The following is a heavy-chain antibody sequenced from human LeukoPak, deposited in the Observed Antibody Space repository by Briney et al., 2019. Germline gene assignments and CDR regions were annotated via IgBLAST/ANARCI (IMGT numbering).Heavy chain of an antibody. V-gene: IGHV4-38-2*02. CDR2: INHSGST. D-gene: IGHD2-15*01. CDR3: ARSVEGYCRGGSCYSYSYYMDV. CDR1: GYSISSAFY. J-gene: IGHJ6*03. Sequence: SETLSLTCTVSGYSISSAFYWSWIRQPPGKGLEWIGEINHSGSTNYNPSLKSRVTISVDTSKNQFSLKLSSVTAADTAVYYCARSVEGYCRGGSCYSYSYYMDVWGKGTTVTVSS.